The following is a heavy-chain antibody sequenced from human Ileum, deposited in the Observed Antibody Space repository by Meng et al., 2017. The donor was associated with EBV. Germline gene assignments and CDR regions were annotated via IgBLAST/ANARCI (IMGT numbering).Heavy chain of an antibody. V-gene: IGHV4-4*02. Sequence: QGQLQESGPGLVEPAGTLSSTCAVSGGSISSSNWWSWVRQPPGEGLEWIGEIYHSGSTNYNPSLKSRVTISVDKSKNQFSLNLSSVTAADTAVYYCARVGQWLPIDYWGQGTLVTVSS. J-gene: IGHJ4*02. CDR2: IYHSGST. CDR3: ARVGQWLPIDY. CDR1: GGSISSSNW. D-gene: IGHD6-19*01.